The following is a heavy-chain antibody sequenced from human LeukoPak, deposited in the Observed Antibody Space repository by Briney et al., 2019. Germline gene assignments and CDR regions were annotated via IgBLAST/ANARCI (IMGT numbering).Heavy chain of an antibody. J-gene: IGHJ4*02. V-gene: IGHV1-46*01. D-gene: IGHD2-15*01. CDR3: AKAPVTTCRGAFCYPFDY. CDR2: INPSGGSI. CDR1: GDTFSSYY. Sequence: GASVKVSCKASGDTFSSYYMHWVRQAPGQGLEWMGIINPSGGSISYAQKFQGRVTMTRDMSTSTVYMELSSLRSEDTAVYYCAKAPVTTCRGAFCYPFDYWGLGTLVTVSS.